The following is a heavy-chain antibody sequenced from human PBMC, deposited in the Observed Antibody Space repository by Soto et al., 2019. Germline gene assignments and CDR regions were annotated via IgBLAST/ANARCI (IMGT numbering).Heavy chain of an antibody. D-gene: IGHD2-15*01. CDR3: ARGSGRRYFSCGSCARALNWFVP. CDR2: IYYSGST. CDR1: GGCISSSSFH. Sequence: SETVYLTCTVSGGCISSSSFHWGWIRQPPGKGLEWIGSIYYSGSTYYSPSLKSRVTISVDTSKNQFPLKLSSVTAADTAVYYCARGSGRRYFSCGSCARALNWFVPRSQGTLVTVSS. V-gene: IGHV4-39*01. J-gene: IGHJ5*02.